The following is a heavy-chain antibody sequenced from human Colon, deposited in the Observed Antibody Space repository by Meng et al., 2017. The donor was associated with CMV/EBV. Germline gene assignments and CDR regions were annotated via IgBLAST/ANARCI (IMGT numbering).Heavy chain of an antibody. D-gene: IGHD2-2*02. CDR3: ATAHTVLLGHCTSTTCYTLDS. CDR1: GYTFSSYG. CDR2: ISIYNGDT. V-gene: IGHV1-18*01. J-gene: IGHJ4*02. Sequence: ASVKVSCKASGYTFSSYGISWVRQAPGQGLEWMGWISIYNGDTKYAQKLQGRVTMTTDTSTGTAYMELSSLRSEDTAVYYCATAHTVLLGHCTSTTCYTLDSWGQGTLVTVSS.